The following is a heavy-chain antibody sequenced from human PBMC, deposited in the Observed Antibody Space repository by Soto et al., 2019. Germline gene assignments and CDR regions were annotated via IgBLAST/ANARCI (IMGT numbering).Heavy chain of an antibody. Sequence: PGGSLRLSWLASGFTFSDFAMTCVRHVPGRGLEWVASLDGAGGSTYYAESVRGRFSISRDNSQNTLFLQMKRLTVDDTAIYYCAAPRDEYGSGVSWFTYGMDIWGQGTTVTVSS. D-gene: IGHD3-10*01. CDR3: AAPRDEYGSGVSWFTYGMDI. J-gene: IGHJ6*02. CDR2: LDGAGGST. CDR1: GFTFSDFA. V-gene: IGHV3-23*01.